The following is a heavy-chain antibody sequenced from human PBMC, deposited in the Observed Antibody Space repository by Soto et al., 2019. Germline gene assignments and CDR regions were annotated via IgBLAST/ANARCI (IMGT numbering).Heavy chain of an antibody. CDR2: INAGYGNT. D-gene: IGHD3-3*01. CDR1: GYTFSSYA. V-gene: IGHV1-3*01. CDR3: ARDPHEFWTSYWFDP. Sequence: ASVKVSCKASGYTFSSYAMHWVRQAPGQRLEWMGWINAGYGNTKSSQKFQDRVTISRDTSASTAYMELRSLRSDDTAIYYCARDPHEFWTSYWFDPWGQGTPVTVSS. J-gene: IGHJ5*02.